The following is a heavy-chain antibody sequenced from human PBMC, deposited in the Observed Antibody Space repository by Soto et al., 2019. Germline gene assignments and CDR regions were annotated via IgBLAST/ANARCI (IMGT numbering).Heavy chain of an antibody. CDR1: GFTFSSYS. V-gene: IGHV3-21*01. Sequence: GEFLRLSCAASGFTFSSYSMNWVRQAPGKGLEWVSSISSSSSYIYYADSVKGRFTISRDNAKNSLYLQMNSLRAEDTAVYYCARGAAVYSSGWYFFDYWGQGTLVTVSS. CDR2: ISSSSSYI. J-gene: IGHJ4*02. CDR3: ARGAAVYSSGWYFFDY. D-gene: IGHD6-19*01.